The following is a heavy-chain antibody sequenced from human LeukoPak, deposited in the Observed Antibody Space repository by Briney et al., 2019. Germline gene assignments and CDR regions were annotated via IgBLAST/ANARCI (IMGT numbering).Heavy chain of an antibody. CDR1: EYIFTGYY. D-gene: IGHD6-19*01. CDR2: INPNSGGT. J-gene: IGHJ4*02. Sequence: ASVKVSCKASEYIFTGYYMHWVRQAPGQGLEWMGRINPNSGGTNYAQKFQGRVTMTRDTSISTAYMELSRLRSDDTAVYYCARDPRIAVAGKYFDYWGQGTLVTVSS. CDR3: ARDPRIAVAGKYFDY. V-gene: IGHV1-2*06.